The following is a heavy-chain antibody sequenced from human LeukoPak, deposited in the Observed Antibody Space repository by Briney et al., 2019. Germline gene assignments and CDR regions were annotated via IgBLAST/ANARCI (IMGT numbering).Heavy chain of an antibody. CDR3: ARDTLYYYDSSGYYDY. J-gene: IGHJ4*02. Sequence: GGSLRLSCAASGFTFSSYSMNWVRQAPGKGLEWVSYISSSSSTIYYADSVKGRFTISRDNAKNSLYLQMNSLRAEDTAVYYCARDTLYYYDSSGYYDYWGRGTLVTVSS. CDR2: ISSSSSTI. D-gene: IGHD3-22*01. V-gene: IGHV3-48*04. CDR1: GFTFSSYS.